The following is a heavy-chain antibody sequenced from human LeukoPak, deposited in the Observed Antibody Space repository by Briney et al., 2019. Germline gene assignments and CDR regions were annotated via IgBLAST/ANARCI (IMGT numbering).Heavy chain of an antibody. V-gene: IGHV1-8*01. CDR2: MNPNSGNT. Sequence: ASVKVSCKASGYTFTSYDINWVRQAAGQGLEWMGWMNPNSGNTGYAQKFQGRVTMTRNTSISTAYMELSSLRSEDTAVYYCARGRGGSDFWSDYQYYFDYWGQGTLVTVSS. CDR1: GYTFTSYD. CDR3: ARGRGGSDFWSDYQYYFDY. J-gene: IGHJ4*02. D-gene: IGHD3-3*01.